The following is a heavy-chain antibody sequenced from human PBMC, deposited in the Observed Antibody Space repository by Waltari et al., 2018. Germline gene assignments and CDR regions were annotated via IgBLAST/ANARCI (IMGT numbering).Heavy chain of an antibody. CDR1: GYTFTSYD. D-gene: IGHD3-22*01. CDR3: AVITWTQENFDY. J-gene: IGHJ4*02. CDR2: MNPDSGNT. V-gene: IGHV1-8*01. Sequence: QVQLVQSGAEVKKPGASVKVSCKASGYTFTSYDINWVPQATGQGLEWMGWMNPDSGNTGYAQKFQGRVTMTRNTSISTAYMELSSLRSEDTAVYYCAVITWTQENFDYWGQGTLVTVSS.